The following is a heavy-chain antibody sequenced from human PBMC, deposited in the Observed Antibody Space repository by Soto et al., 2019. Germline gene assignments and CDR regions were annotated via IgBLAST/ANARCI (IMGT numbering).Heavy chain of an antibody. J-gene: IGHJ5*02. V-gene: IGHV1-18*01. Sequence: QVQLVQSGAEVKKPGASVKVSCKASGYTFTNYGISWVRQAPGQGLEWMGWISAYNGNTKYAQKLQGRVTMTTDTSTSTAYMELRSLSSDDTAVYYCARGVGSGSYYNQYNWFDPWCQGTLVTVSS. CDR2: ISAYNGNT. CDR3: ARGVGSGSYYNQYNWFDP. D-gene: IGHD3-10*01. CDR1: GYTFTNYG.